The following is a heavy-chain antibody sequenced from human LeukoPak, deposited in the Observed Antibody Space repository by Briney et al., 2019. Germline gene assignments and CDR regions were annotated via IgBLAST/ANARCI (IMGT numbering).Heavy chain of an antibody. V-gene: IGHV4-34*01. CDR3: ARAYYYDSPPGY. J-gene: IGHJ4*02. Sequence: PSETLSLTCAVYGGSFSGYYWSWIRQPPGKGLEWIGEINHSGSTNYNPSLKSRVTISVDTSKNQFSLKLSSVTAADTAVYYCARAYYYDSPPGYWGQGTLVTVSS. CDR1: GGSFSGYY. D-gene: IGHD3-22*01. CDR2: INHSGST.